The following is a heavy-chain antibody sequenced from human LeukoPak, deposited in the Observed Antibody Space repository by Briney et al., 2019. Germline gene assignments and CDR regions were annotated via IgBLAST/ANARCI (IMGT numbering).Heavy chain of an antibody. Sequence: SQTLSLTCTVSGGSISSGDYYWSWIRQPPGKGLEWIGYIYYSGSTYYNPSLKSRVTISVDTSKNQFSLKLSSVTVADTAVYYCARVDVVGEYYFDYWGQGTLVTVSS. J-gene: IGHJ4*02. V-gene: IGHV4-30-4*01. CDR3: ARVDVVGEYYFDY. CDR1: GGSISSGDYY. CDR2: IYYSGST. D-gene: IGHD2-15*01.